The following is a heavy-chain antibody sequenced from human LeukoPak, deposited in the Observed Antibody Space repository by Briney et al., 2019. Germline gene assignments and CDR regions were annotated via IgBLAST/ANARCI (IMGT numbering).Heavy chain of an antibody. D-gene: IGHD3-3*01. J-gene: IGHJ4*02. CDR3: ARERVEWLSSYYFDY. Sequence: ASVKVSCKASGYTLTSYGISWVRQAPGQGLEWMGWISAYNGNTNYAQKLQGRVTMTTDTSTSTAYMELRSLRSDDTAVYYCARERVEWLSSYYFDYWGQGTLVTVSS. V-gene: IGHV1-18*01. CDR1: GYTLTSYG. CDR2: ISAYNGNT.